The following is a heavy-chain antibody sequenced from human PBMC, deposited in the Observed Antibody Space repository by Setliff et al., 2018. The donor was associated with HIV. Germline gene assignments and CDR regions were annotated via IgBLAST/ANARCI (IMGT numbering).Heavy chain of an antibody. Sequence: GGSLRLSCASSGFTFSSYAMTWVRQAPGKGLECVAVISGSGGDTYYADSVKGRFVISREKSKSTLYLQMNSLRAEDTAIYYCVKGQGFCSMTSCALDWFGPWGQGTLVTVSS. CDR3: VKGQGFCSMTSCALDWFGP. CDR2: ISGSGGDT. CDR1: GFTFSSYA. J-gene: IGHJ5*02. V-gene: IGHV3-23*01. D-gene: IGHD2-2*01.